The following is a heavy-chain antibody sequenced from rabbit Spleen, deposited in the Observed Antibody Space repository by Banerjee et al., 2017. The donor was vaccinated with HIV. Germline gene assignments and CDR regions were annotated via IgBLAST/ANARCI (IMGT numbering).Heavy chain of an antibody. Sequence: QEQLVESGGGLVKPEGSLKLSCTASGFSFSGGYVMGWVRQAPGKGLEWIASINTFSGRGVYATWAKGRFTISRTSSTTVALQMTSLTAADTATYFCAKDLPGAIGWNFDLWGPGTLVTVS. CDR1: GFSFSGGYV. CDR2: INTFSGRG. J-gene: IGHJ4*01. V-gene: IGHV1S45*01. CDR3: AKDLPGAIGWNFDL. D-gene: IGHD3-1*01.